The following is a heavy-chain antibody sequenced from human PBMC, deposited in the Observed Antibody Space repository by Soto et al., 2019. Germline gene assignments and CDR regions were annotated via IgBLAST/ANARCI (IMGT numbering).Heavy chain of an antibody. CDR2: INHSGST. V-gene: IGHV4-34*01. D-gene: IGHD3-10*01. CDR1: GGSFSGYY. CDR3: ARGRLVGSRILPATKNYYYMDV. J-gene: IGHJ6*03. Sequence: SETLSLTCAVYGGSFSGYYWSWIRQPPGKGLEWIGEINHSGSTNYNPSLKSRVTISVDTSKNQFSLKLSSVTAADTAVYYCARGRLVGSRILPATKNYYYMDVWGKGTTVTVSS.